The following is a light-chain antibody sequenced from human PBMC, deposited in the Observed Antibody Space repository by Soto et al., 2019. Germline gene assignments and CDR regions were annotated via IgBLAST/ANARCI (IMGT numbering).Light chain of an antibody. CDR2: AAS. J-gene: IGKJ5*01. CDR1: QSISSY. CDR3: QQSFNIPLT. V-gene: IGKV1-39*01. Sequence: DIPMTHSPSSLSASVGDIVTITCRASQSISSYLNWYQQKPGQAPQLLIYAASSWQTGVPSRFSGSGSGTDFTLTISSLQAEDFATYYCQQSFNIPLTFGQGTRLEIK.